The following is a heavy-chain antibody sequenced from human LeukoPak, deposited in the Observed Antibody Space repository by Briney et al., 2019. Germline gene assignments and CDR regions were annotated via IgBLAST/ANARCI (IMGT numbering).Heavy chain of an antibody. D-gene: IGHD2-15*01. CDR2: MKEDGTEI. Sequence: GGSLRLSCAASGFPFNRQTMSWVRQAPGKGLEWVAKMKEDGTEIAYVDSVKGRFTISRDNAENSLHLEMKNLRAEDTAVYYCGKGGRRYLEFWGQGTLVTVSS. CDR1: GFPFNRQT. CDR3: GKGGRRYLEF. V-gene: IGHV3-7*03. J-gene: IGHJ4*02.